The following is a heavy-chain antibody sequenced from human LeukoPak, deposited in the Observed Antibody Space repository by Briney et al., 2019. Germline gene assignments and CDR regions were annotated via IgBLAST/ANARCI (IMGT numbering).Heavy chain of an antibody. CDR2: IDHSGNT. D-gene: IGHD6-19*01. CDR3: ARGIAVSGNDY. V-gene: IGHV4-4*02. J-gene: IGHJ4*02. Sequence: RSSGTLSLTCAVSGGSISSSNWWCWFRQSPAKGLEWIGEIDHSGNTNYNPSLKSRVIMSVDKPKNQFSLKLSSVTAADTAVYYCARGIAVSGNDYWGQGILVTVSS. CDR1: GGSISSSNW.